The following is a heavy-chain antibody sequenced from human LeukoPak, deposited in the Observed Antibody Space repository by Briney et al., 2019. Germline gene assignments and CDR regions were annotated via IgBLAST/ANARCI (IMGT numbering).Heavy chain of an antibody. J-gene: IGHJ4*02. CDR2: IIPIFGTA. D-gene: IGHD3-10*01. Sequence: SVKVSCKASGGTFSSYAISWVRQAPGQGLEWMGGIIPIFGTANYAQKFQGRVTITADESTSTAYMELSSLRSEDTAVYYCARDYYGSGSYYKPFDYWGRGTLVTVSP. V-gene: IGHV1-69*13. CDR3: ARDYYGSGSYYKPFDY. CDR1: GGTFSSYA.